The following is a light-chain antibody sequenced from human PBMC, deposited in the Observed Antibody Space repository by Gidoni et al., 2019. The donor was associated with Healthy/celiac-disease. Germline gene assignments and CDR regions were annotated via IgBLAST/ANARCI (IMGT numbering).Light chain of an antibody. V-gene: IGKV3-20*01. CDR2: GAS. Sequence: EIVLTHSPGTLSLSPGERATLSCRASQSVSSSYLAWYQHKPGQAPRLLIYGASSRATGIPDRFSGSGSGTDFTLTISRLEPEDVAVYYCQQYGSSPGTFGPGTKVDIK. CDR3: QQYGSSPGT. J-gene: IGKJ3*01. CDR1: QSVSSSY.